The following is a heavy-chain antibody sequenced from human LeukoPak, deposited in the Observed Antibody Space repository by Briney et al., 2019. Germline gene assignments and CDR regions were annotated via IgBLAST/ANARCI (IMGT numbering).Heavy chain of an antibody. D-gene: IGHD6-19*01. Sequence: SETLSLTCTVSGGSISRYYWSWIRQPPGNGLEWIGYISYTGSTTYNSSLKSRVTISVDTSKNHFSLKLSSVTAADTAVYYCASSGWYEGGVYWGQGTLVTVSS. CDR1: GGSISRYY. CDR2: ISYTGST. V-gene: IGHV4-59*08. J-gene: IGHJ4*02. CDR3: ASSGWYEGGVY.